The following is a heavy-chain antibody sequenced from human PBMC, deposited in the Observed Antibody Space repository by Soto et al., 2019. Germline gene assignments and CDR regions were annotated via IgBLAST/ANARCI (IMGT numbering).Heavy chain of an antibody. J-gene: IGHJ4*02. CDR2: TRNKANSYTT. Sequence: GGSLRLSCAASGFTFSDHYMDWVRQAPGKGLEWVGRTRNKANSYTTEYAASVKGRFTISRDDSKNSLYLQMNSLKTEDTAVYYCARDLASSGWYQGGFDYWGQGILVTVSS. D-gene: IGHD6-19*01. CDR1: GFTFSDHY. V-gene: IGHV3-72*01. CDR3: ARDLASSGWYQGGFDY.